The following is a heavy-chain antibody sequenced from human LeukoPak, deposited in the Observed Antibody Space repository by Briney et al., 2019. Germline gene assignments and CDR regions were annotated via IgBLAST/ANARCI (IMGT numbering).Heavy chain of an antibody. J-gene: IGHJ6*02. Sequence: GGSLRLSCAASGFTFSSYAMHWVRQAPGKGLEWVAVISYDGSNKYYADSVKGRFTISRDNAKNSLYLQMNSLRAEDTAVYYCARDPPHGMDVWGQGTTVTVSS. V-gene: IGHV3-30*04. CDR1: GFTFSSYA. CDR3: ARDPPHGMDV. CDR2: ISYDGSNK.